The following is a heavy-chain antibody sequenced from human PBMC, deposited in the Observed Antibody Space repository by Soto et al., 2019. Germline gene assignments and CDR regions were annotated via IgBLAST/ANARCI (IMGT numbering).Heavy chain of an antibody. V-gene: IGHV3-30*01. J-gene: IGHJ5*02. Sequence: QLVQSGGGVVQPGRSLRLSCAASGFTFSRDAMHWVRQAPGKGLEWVALISYDSKNAYYADSVKGRFTISRDNSKNTLYLQMDSLRTEDTAVYYCARQLIAAYDPWGQGTLVTVSS. CDR1: GFTFSRDA. CDR3: ARQLIAAYDP. CDR2: ISYDSKNA. D-gene: IGHD6-6*01.